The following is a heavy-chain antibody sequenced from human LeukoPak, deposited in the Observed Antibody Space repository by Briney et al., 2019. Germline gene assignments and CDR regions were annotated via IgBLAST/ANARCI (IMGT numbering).Heavy chain of an antibody. D-gene: IGHD3-10*01. Sequence: GGSLRLSCAASGFTFSNAWMSWVRQAPGKGLEWVGRIKSKNDGGTTDYAAPVKGRFTISRDDSKNTLYLQMNSLKTEDTGVYYCTTEWPFGSGSYYGFDYWGQGTLVTVS. CDR3: TTEWPFGSGSYYGFDY. V-gene: IGHV3-15*01. CDR1: GFTFSNAW. CDR2: IKSKNDGGTT. J-gene: IGHJ4*02.